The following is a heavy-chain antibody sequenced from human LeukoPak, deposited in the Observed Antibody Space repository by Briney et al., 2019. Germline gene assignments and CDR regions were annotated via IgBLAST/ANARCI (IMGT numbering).Heavy chain of an antibody. D-gene: IGHD6-13*01. V-gene: IGHV4-59*01. CDR2: IYYSGST. CDR3: ARDRGAAAGTAPWFDP. CDR1: GGSISSYY. Sequence: SETLSLTCTVSGGSISSYYWSWIRQPPGKGLEWIGNIYYSGSTNYNPSLKSRVTISVDTSKNQFSLKLSSVTAADTAVYYCARDRGAAAGTAPWFDPWGQGTLVTVSS. J-gene: IGHJ5*02.